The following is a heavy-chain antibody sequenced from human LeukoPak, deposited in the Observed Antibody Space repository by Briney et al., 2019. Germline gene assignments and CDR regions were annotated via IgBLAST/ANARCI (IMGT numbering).Heavy chain of an antibody. CDR2: IYYTGIT. J-gene: IGHJ6*02. D-gene: IGHD3-10*01. V-gene: IGHV4-59*08. CDR1: GGSIISYY. Sequence: SETLSLTCSVSGGSIISYYWSWIRQPPGKGLEWIGYIYYTGITKYSPSLTSRVTISVDTSKNQFSLKLTSVTAADTAVYYCTRHAPVPVLGHGMGVWGQGTTVTVSS. CDR3: TRHAPVPVLGHGMGV.